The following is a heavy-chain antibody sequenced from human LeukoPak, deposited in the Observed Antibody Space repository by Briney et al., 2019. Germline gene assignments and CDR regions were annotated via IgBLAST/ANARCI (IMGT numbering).Heavy chain of an antibody. J-gene: IGHJ4*02. CDR3: ARDGNYRFDY. Sequence: PGGSLRLSCAASGFTFSSYGMHWVRQAPGKGLEWVAVIWYDGSKTYYADSVKGRFTISRDSSKNTLYLQMNSLRAEDTAVYYCARDGNYRFDYWGQGTLVTVSS. D-gene: IGHD3-16*02. CDR2: IWYDGSKT. CDR1: GFTFSSYG. V-gene: IGHV3-33*01.